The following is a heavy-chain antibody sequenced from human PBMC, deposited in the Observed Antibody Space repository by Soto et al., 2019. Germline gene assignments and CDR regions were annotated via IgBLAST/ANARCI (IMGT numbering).Heavy chain of an antibody. J-gene: IGHJ2*01. CDR1: GGTFSSYT. CDR3: ARDLPYFDL. CDR2: IIPILGIA. V-gene: IGHV1-69*08. Sequence: QVQLVQSGAEVKKPGSSVKVSCKASGGTFSSYTISWVRQAPGQGLEWMGRIIPILGIANYAQKFQGRVTXXADKATSTAYMELRSLRSEDTAVYYCARDLPYFDLWGRGTLVTVSS.